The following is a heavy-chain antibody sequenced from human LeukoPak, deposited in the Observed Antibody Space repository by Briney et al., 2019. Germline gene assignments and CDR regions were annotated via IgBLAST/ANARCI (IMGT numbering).Heavy chain of an antibody. CDR2: INPNSGGT. Sequence: GASVKVSCKASGYTFTGYYMHWVRQAPGQGLEWMGWINPNSGGTNYPQKFQGRVTMTRDTSISTAYMELSRLRSDDTAVYYCARRGIIAAAEIYYYYGMDVWGQGTTVTVSS. CDR3: ARRGIIAAAEIYYYYGMDV. J-gene: IGHJ6*02. CDR1: GYTFTGYY. D-gene: IGHD6-13*01. V-gene: IGHV1-2*02.